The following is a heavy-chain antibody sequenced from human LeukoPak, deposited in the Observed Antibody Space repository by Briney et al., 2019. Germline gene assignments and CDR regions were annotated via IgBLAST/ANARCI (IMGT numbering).Heavy chain of an antibody. V-gene: IGHV3-7*03. CDR1: GFTFSHAW. CDR3: ARRAGAYSHPYDY. J-gene: IGHJ4*02. CDR2: INQDGSEK. Sequence: GGSLRLSCAASGFTFSHAWMSWVRQAPGQGLEWVANINQDGSEKYYLDSVKGRFTISRDNSKNTLYLQMNSLRAEDTAVYYCARRAGAYSHPYDYWGQGTLVTVSS. D-gene: IGHD4/OR15-4a*01.